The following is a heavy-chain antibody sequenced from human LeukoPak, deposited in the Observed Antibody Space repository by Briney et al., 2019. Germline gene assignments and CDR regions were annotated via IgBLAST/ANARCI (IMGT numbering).Heavy chain of an antibody. J-gene: IGHJ6*02. D-gene: IGHD5-18*01. Sequence: SSETLSLTCSVSGGSISTHYWSWIRQPPGKGLEWIGYIYHSGSTNYNPSLKGRVTISADTTENQFSLRQRYVTAADTAVYYCARGGGYSFTYYFYHPVDVWGQGTTVTVSS. CDR2: IYHSGST. CDR3: ARGGGYSFTYYFYHPVDV. CDR1: GGSISTHY. V-gene: IGHV4-59*11.